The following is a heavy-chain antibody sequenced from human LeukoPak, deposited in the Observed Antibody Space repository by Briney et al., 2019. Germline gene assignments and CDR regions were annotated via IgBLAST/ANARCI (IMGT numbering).Heavy chain of an antibody. CDR3: AKSPRMTYRYRFQKGWIEERFSHNYFDY. CDR1: GYSISSGYY. D-gene: IGHD5-18*01. Sequence: PSETLSLTCTVSGYSISSGYYWGWIRPPPGKGLEWIGSIYHSGSTYYNPSLKSRVTISVDTSKNQFSLKLSSVTAADTAVYYCAKSPRMTYRYRFQKGWIEERFSHNYFDYWGQGTLVTVSS. CDR2: IYHSGST. J-gene: IGHJ4*02. V-gene: IGHV4-38-2*02.